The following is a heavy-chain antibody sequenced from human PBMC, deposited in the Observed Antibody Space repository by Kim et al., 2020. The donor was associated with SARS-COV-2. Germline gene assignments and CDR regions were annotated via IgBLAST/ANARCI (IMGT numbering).Heavy chain of an antibody. J-gene: IGHJ4*02. Sequence: SLKSRVTISVDSSKNQFSLKLSSVTAADTAVYYCARESGDAVTAEYYFDYWGQGTLVTVSS. CDR3: ARESGDAVTAEYYFDY. D-gene: IGHD2-21*02. V-gene: IGHV4-59*01.